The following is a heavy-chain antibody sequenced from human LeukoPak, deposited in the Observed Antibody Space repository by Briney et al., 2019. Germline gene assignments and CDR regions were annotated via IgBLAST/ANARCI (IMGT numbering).Heavy chain of an antibody. D-gene: IGHD4-17*01. CDR3: ARRGDYAGGLGYYGMDV. Sequence: GSLRLSCAASGFTFSSYSMSWVRQAPGKGLEWASYISSSSSTIYYADSVKGRFTISRDNAKNSLYLQMNSLRAEDTAVYYCARRGDYAGGLGYYGMDVWGQGTTVTVSS. CDR1: GFTFSSYS. V-gene: IGHV3-48*01. CDR2: ISSSSSTI. J-gene: IGHJ6*02.